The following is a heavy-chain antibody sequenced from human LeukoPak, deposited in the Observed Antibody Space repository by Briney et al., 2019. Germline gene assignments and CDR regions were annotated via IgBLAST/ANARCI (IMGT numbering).Heavy chain of an antibody. CDR1: GFTFSSYW. Sequence: GESLRLSCADSGFTFSSYWMHWVRQAPGKGLVWISRINSDGSTTNYADSVKGRFTISRDNAKNTLYLQMNSLRAEDTAMYYCARGSAVTGVHWGQGTLVPVSS. D-gene: IGHD1-14*01. V-gene: IGHV3-74*01. J-gene: IGHJ1*01. CDR3: ARGSAVTGVH. CDR2: INSDGSTT.